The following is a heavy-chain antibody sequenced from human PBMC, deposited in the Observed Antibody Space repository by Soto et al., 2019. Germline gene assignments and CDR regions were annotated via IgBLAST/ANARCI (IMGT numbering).Heavy chain of an antibody. Sequence: SETLSLTCAVYGGSFSGYYWSWIRQPPGKGLGWIGEINHSGSTNYNPSLKSRVTISVDTSKNQFSLKLSSVTAADTAVYYCARRGEGKTYYYYYGMDVWGQGTTVTVSS. CDR1: GGSFSGYY. D-gene: IGHD3-16*01. V-gene: IGHV4-34*01. J-gene: IGHJ6*02. CDR2: INHSGST. CDR3: ARRGEGKTYYYYYGMDV.